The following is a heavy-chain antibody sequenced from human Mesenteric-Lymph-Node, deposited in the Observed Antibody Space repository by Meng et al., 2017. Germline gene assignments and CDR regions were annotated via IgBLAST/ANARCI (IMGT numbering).Heavy chain of an antibody. V-gene: IGHV3-23*01. CDR2: ISGGDGST. D-gene: IGHD1-1*01. Sequence: GGSLRLSCAASGFNFNIFGMAWVRQAPGKGLQWVSTISGGDGSTSYVDSVKGRFTISKDISENMLHLQMNSLTADDTAIYYCAKLWWNGGRTFDIWGQGTEVTVSS. CDR1: GFNFNIFG. CDR3: AKLWWNGGRTFDI. J-gene: IGHJ3*02.